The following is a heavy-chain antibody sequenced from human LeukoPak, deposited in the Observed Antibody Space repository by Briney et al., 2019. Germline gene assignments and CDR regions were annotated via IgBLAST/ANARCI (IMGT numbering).Heavy chain of an antibody. J-gene: IGHJ4*02. CDR3: ARDEYGGPFDY. Sequence: SETLSLTCTVSGGSINNYYWNWIRQPPGKGLEWIGYMSYSGNTYYNPSLKSRVTISFDMSKNQFYLQMSSVTAADTAVYYCARDEYGGPFDYWGQGALVTVSS. CDR2: MSYSGNT. D-gene: IGHD4/OR15-4a*01. V-gene: IGHV4-59*01. CDR1: GGSINNYY.